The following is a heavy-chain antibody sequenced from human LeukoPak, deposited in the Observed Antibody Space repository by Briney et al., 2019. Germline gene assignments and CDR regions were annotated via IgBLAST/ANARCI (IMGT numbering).Heavy chain of an antibody. Sequence: SQTLSLTCTVSGGSISSGGYYWSWIRQPPGKGLEWIGHIYYSGTTNYNPSLKSRVTMSVDTSKNQFSLKLSSVTAADTAVYYCARGYSYGSFDYWGQGTLVTVSS. J-gene: IGHJ4*02. CDR3: ARGYSYGSFDY. CDR2: IYYSGTT. V-gene: IGHV4-61*08. D-gene: IGHD5-18*01. CDR1: GGSISSGGYY.